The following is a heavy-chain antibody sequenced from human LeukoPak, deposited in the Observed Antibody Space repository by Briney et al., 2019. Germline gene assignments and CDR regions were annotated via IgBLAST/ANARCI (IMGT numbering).Heavy chain of an antibody. J-gene: IGHJ6*03. CDR3: ARAPVATWYYYYMDV. Sequence: SETLSLTCTVSGGSISSYYWSWIRQPPGKGLEWIGYIYYSGSTNYNPSLKSRVTISVDTSKNQFSLKLSSVTAADTAVYYCARAPVATWYYYYMDVWGKGTTVTVS. CDR2: IYYSGST. V-gene: IGHV4-59*01. CDR1: GGSISSYY. D-gene: IGHD5-12*01.